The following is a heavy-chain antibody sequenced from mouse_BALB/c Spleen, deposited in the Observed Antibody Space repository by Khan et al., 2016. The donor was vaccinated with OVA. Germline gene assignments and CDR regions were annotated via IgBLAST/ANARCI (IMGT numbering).Heavy chain of an antibody. D-gene: IGHD1-1*01. Sequence: QVQLQQSGAELVKAGASVKMSCKASGYTFTSYWMHWVKQRLGQGLAWFAETNPTNGRTYYNEKFKSKATLTVDKSSSTAYMLLSGPTFEDSAVYYCARSEKIVATYFDYWGQGTTLTVSS. J-gene: IGHJ2*01. CDR1: GYTFTSYW. CDR3: ARSEKIVATYFDY. V-gene: IGHV1S81*02. CDR2: TNPTNGRT.